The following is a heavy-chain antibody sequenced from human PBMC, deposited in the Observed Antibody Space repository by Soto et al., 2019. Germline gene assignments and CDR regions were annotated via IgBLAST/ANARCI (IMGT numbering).Heavy chain of an antibody. D-gene: IGHD4-17*01. Sequence: QVQLQESGPGLVKPSETLSLTCTVSDGSISSYYWSWIRQPPGKGLEWIGYIYYSGSTNYNPSLKSRVTISVDTSKNQFSLKLSSVTAADTAVYYCARLMTTVTSYYYGMDVWGQGTTVTVSS. CDR3: ARLMTTVTSYYYGMDV. CDR1: DGSISSYY. V-gene: IGHV4-59*08. J-gene: IGHJ6*02. CDR2: IYYSGST.